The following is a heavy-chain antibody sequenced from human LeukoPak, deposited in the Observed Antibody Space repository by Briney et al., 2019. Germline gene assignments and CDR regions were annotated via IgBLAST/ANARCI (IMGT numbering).Heavy chain of an antibody. V-gene: IGHV4-59*01. CDR1: GGSISSYY. CDR3: ARGERYYYDSSGYDYTGGRGPSMDV. CDR2: IYYSGST. D-gene: IGHD3-22*01. Sequence: SETLSLTCTVSGGSISSYYWSWIRQPPGKGLEWIGYIYYSGSTNYNPSLKSRVTISVDTSKNQFSLKLSSVTAADTAVYYCARGERYYYDSSGYDYTGGRGPSMDVWGKGTTVTVSS. J-gene: IGHJ6*03.